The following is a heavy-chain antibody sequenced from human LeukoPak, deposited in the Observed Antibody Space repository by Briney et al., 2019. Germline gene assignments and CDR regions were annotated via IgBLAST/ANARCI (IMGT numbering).Heavy chain of an antibody. J-gene: IGHJ4*02. Sequence: GGSLRLSCAASGFTFSSYAMTWVRQAPGKGLEWVSTITSSGGNTYYADSVKGRFTISRDNSKNTLYLQMNRLRAEDTAIYYCANPLVRSSWLLDYWGRGTLVTV. CDR2: ITSSGGNT. V-gene: IGHV3-23*01. D-gene: IGHD6-13*01. CDR1: GFTFSSYA. CDR3: ANPLVRSSWLLDY.